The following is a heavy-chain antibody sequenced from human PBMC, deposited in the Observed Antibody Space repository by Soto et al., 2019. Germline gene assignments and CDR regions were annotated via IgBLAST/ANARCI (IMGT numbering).Heavy chain of an antibody. CDR1: GFTFSSYE. V-gene: IGHV3-48*03. D-gene: IGHD3-16*01. J-gene: IGHJ4*02. CDR3: ATYRWGSSIDY. CDR2: ISSSGNTI. Sequence: PGGSLRLSCAASGFTFSSYEMNWVRQAPGKGLEWVSYISSSGNTIYYADSVKGRLTISRDNAKNSLYLQMNSLRAEDTAVYSCATYRWGSSIDYWGQGTLVTVS.